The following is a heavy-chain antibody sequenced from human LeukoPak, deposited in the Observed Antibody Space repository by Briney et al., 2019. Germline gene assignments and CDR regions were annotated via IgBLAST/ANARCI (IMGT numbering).Heavy chain of an antibody. J-gene: IGHJ4*02. V-gene: IGHV3-30*03. CDR3: ARDSPAY. Sequence: GGSLRLSCAASGFSFSYYWMSWVRQAPGKGLEWVAVISYDGSNKYYADSVKGRFTISRDNSKNTLYLQMNSLRAEDTAVYYCARDSPAYWGQGTLVTVSS. CDR2: ISYDGSNK. CDR1: GFSFSYYW.